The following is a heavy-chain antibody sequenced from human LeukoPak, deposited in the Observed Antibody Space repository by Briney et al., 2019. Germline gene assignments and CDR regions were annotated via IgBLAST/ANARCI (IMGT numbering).Heavy chain of an antibody. J-gene: IGHJ6*02. CDR3: AKDLGSAITSALALDV. CDR2: ISSSSSYI. V-gene: IGHV3-21*01. D-gene: IGHD2-15*01. CDR1: GFTFSSYS. Sequence: GGSLRLSCAASGFTFSSYSMNWVRQAPGKGLEWVSSISSSSSYISYADSVKGRFTISRDNAKNSLYLQMNSLRAEDTAVYYCAKDLGSAITSALALDVWGQGTTVTVSS.